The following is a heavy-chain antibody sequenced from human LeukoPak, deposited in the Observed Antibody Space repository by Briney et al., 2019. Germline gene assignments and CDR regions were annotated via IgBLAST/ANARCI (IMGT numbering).Heavy chain of an antibody. CDR1: GFTFSSYA. CDR2: ISGSGGST. V-gene: IGHV3-23*01. CDR3: TRHGIRSSGWIDY. D-gene: IGHD6-19*01. J-gene: IGHJ4*02. Sequence: GGSLRLSCAASGFTFSSYAMSWVRQAPGKGLEWVSAISGSGGSTYYADSVKGRFTISGDNSKNTLYLQMNSLRAEDTAVYYCTRHGIRSSGWIDYWGQGTLVTVSS.